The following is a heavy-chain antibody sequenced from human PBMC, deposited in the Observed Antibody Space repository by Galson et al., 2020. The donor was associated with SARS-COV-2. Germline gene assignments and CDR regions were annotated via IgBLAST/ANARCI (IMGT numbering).Heavy chain of an antibody. CDR3: ARLPVVWGVDY. Sequence: ASETLSLTCTVSGGSINIYYWSWIRQPPGKGLEWIGYLYYGGKTNYNPSLKSRVAISVDTSKSQFSLTLSSVTAADTAVYYCARLPVVWGVDYWGQGILVTVSS. J-gene: IGHJ4*02. CDR2: LYYGGKT. D-gene: IGHD3-16*01. CDR1: GGSINIYY. V-gene: IGHV4-59*01.